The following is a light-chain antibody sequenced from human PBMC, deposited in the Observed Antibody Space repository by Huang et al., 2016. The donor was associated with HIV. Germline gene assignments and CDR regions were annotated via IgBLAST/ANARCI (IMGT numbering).Light chain of an antibody. CDR1: QSVYSSSTSKDY. Sequence: DIIMTQSPDSLAVSLGERATLNCRSSQSVYSSSTSKDYMAWLQQKPGQPPRLLLFWASTREAGFPDRFSGSGSGTHFTLTIANLEAEDAAIYYCQQYYSSPQTFGQGTRVEVK. V-gene: IGKV4-1*01. CDR2: WAS. J-gene: IGKJ1*01. CDR3: QQYYSSPQT.